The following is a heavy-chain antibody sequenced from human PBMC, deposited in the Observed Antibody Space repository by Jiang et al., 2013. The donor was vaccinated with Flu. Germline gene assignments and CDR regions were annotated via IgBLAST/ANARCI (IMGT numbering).Heavy chain of an antibody. D-gene: IGHD2-2*01. V-gene: IGHV1-24*01. CDR3: ATVHRGPSWYQLPIFDY. CDR2: FDPEDGET. CDR1: GYTLTELS. Sequence: AEVKKPGASVKVSCKVSGYTLTELSMHWVRQAPGKGLEWMGGFDPEDGETIYAQKFQGRVTMTEDTSTDTAYMELSSLRSEDTAVYYCATVHRGPSWYQLPIFDYWGQGTLVTVSS. J-gene: IGHJ4*02.